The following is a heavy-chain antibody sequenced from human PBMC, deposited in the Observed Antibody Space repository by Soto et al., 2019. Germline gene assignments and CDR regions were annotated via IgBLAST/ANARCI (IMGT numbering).Heavy chain of an antibody. V-gene: IGHV3-64*02. Sequence: GGSLRLSCAASGFTFSTYAMNWVRQAPGKGLEYVSAISSNGGSTFYADSVEGRFTISRDNSKNTLYLQVGRLRAEDMAVYYCARSNHDFWSGYPQGFFEYWGQGALVTVSS. CDR1: GFTFSTYA. D-gene: IGHD3-3*01. CDR3: ARSNHDFWSGYPQGFFEY. J-gene: IGHJ4*02. CDR2: ISSNGGST.